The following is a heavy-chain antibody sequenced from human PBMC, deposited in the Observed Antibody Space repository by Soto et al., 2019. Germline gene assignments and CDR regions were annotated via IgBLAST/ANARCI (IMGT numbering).Heavy chain of an antibody. V-gene: IGHV1-46*01. D-gene: IGHD3-10*01. CDR1: GYTFTSYY. CDR3: AVSGYITLGFDY. Sequence: ASVKVSCKASGYTFTSYYIYWVRQAPGQGLEWMGIINPSGGGTSYAQKFQGRVTMTRDTSTSTVYMELSSLRAEDTAVYYCAVSGYITLGFDYWGQGTLVTVSS. CDR2: INPSGGGT. J-gene: IGHJ4*02.